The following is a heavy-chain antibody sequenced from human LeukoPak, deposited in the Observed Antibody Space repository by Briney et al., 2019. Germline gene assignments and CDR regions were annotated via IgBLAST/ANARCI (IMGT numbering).Heavy chain of an antibody. CDR2: INQHGSEK. CDR3: AKTYSSSRAHYYYYYYMDV. D-gene: IGHD6-13*01. V-gene: IGHV3-7*03. J-gene: IGHJ6*03. Sequence: GGSLRLSCAASAFTFSNYWMSWVRQAPGKGLEWVANINQHGSEKYSVASVKGRFTISRDSSKNTLYLQMNSLRAEDTAVYYCAKTYSSSRAHYYYYYYMDVWGKGTTVTISS. CDR1: AFTFSNYW.